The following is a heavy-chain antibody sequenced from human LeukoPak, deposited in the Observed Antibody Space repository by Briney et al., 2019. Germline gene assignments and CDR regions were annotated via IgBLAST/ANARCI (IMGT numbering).Heavy chain of an antibody. D-gene: IGHD2-2*02. CDR1: GFTFSSYG. Sequence: GGSLRLSCAASGFTFSSYGMHWVRQAPGKGLEWGAFIRYDGSNKYYADSVKGRFTISRDNSKNTLYLQMNSLRAEDTAVYYCAKAPCSSTSCYNGGYWGQGTLVTVSS. CDR2: IRYDGSNK. J-gene: IGHJ4*02. V-gene: IGHV3-30*02. CDR3: AKAPCSSTSCYNGGY.